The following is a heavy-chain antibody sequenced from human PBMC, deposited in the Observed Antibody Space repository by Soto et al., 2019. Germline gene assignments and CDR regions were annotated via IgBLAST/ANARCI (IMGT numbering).Heavy chain of an antibody. D-gene: IGHD3-3*02. CDR2: ISYDGSNK. CDR1: GFTFSSYG. Sequence: QVQLVESGGGVVQPGRSLRLSCAASGFTFSSYGMHWVRQAPGKGLEWVAVISYDGSNKYYADSVKGRFTISRDNSKNTLYLQMNSLRSEDTAVYYCAKDRTLGLVFSHYLDYWGQGTLVTVSS. V-gene: IGHV3-30*18. J-gene: IGHJ4*02. CDR3: AKDRTLGLVFSHYLDY.